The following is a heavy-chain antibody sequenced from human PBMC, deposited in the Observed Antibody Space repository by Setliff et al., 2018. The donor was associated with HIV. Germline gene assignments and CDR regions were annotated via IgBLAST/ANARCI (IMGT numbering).Heavy chain of an antibody. CDR3: ARPRGRSGWYHDAFDI. V-gene: IGHV4-34*01. CDR2: INHSGST. Sequence: ETLSLTCAVYGGSFSGYYWSWIRQPPGKGLEWIGEINHSGSTNYNPSLKSRVTISVDTSKNQFSLKLSSVTAADTAVYYCARPRGRSGWYHDAFDIWGQGTMVTVSS. CDR1: GGSFSGYY. J-gene: IGHJ3*02. D-gene: IGHD6-13*01.